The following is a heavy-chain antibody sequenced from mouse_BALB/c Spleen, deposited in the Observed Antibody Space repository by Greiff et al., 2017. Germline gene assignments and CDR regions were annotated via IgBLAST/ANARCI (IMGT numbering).Heavy chain of an antibody. Sequence: DVMLVESGGDLVKPGGSLKLSCAASGFTFSSYGMSWVRQTPDKRLEWVATISSGGSYTYYPDSVKGRFTISRDNAKNTLYLQMSSLKSEDTAMYYCARQYGNYDAMDYWGQGTSVTVSS. V-gene: IGHV5-6*02. CDR2: ISSGGSYT. D-gene: IGHD2-1*01. CDR3: ARQYGNYDAMDY. J-gene: IGHJ4*01. CDR1: GFTFSSYG.